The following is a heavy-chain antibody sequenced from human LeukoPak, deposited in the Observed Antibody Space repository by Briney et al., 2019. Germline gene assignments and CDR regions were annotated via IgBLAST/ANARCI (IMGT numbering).Heavy chain of an antibody. Sequence: ASVKVSCKASGYTFTSYDINWVRQATGQGLEWMGWMNPNSGNTAYAQKFQGRVTMTRDTSIRTAYLELSGLRSDDTAVYYCAKNPYEYYFDYWGQGTLVTVSS. CDR2: MNPNSGNT. D-gene: IGHD5-12*01. J-gene: IGHJ4*02. CDR1: GYTFTSYD. V-gene: IGHV1-8*02. CDR3: AKNPYEYYFDY.